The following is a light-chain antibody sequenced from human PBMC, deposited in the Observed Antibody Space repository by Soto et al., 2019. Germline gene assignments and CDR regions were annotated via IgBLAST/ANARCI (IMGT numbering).Light chain of an antibody. CDR2: GNS. V-gene: IGLV1-40*01. J-gene: IGLJ1*01. CDR1: SSNIGAGYD. CDR3: QSYDSSLSAPYV. Sequence: QSVLTQPPSVSGAPGQRVTISCTGSSSNIGAGYDVHWYQQLPGTAPKLLIYGNSNRPSGVPDRFSGSKSGTSASLAITGLQAEDEADYYCQSYDSSLSAPYVFGTGTQGHRP.